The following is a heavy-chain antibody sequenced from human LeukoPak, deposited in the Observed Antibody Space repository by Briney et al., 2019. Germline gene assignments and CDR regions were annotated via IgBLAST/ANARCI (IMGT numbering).Heavy chain of an antibody. J-gene: IGHJ4*02. V-gene: IGHV3-23*01. Sequence: GGSLRLSCAASGFTFNSYAISWVRQAPGKGLEWVSVVSGTGGDTYYTDSVKGRFTVSRDNSKYTVYLEMNSLRAEDTAVYYCARAHYSGNYGDFDYWGQGTLVTVSS. D-gene: IGHD1-26*01. CDR3: ARAHYSGNYGDFDY. CDR1: GFTFNSYA. CDR2: VSGTGGDT.